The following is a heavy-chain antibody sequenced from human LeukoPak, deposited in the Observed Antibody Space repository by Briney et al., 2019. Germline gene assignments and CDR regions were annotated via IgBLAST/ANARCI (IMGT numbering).Heavy chain of an antibody. Sequence: GGSLGLSCAASGFTFSSYGMHWVRQAPGKGLEWVAVISYDGSNKYYADSVKGRFTISRDNSKNTLYLQMNSLRAEDTAVYYCAKDHSSSWYDYFDYWGQGTLVTVSS. D-gene: IGHD6-13*01. CDR3: AKDHSSSWYDYFDY. J-gene: IGHJ4*02. CDR1: GFTFSSYG. V-gene: IGHV3-30*18. CDR2: ISYDGSNK.